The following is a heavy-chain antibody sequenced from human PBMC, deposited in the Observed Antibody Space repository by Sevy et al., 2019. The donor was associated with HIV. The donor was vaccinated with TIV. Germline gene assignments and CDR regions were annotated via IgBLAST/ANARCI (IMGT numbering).Heavy chain of an antibody. CDR1: GFTFSSYA. J-gene: IGHJ5*02. V-gene: IGHV3-33*06. CDR3: AKCLTPVTNQWSFDP. CDR2: IWSDGAYQ. D-gene: IGHD4-17*01. Sequence: GGSLRLSCAAAGFTFSSYAMHWVRQAPGKGLEWVAIIWSDGAYQYHGDSVKGRFTISRDISQNTLFLQMNSLRAEDTAVYYCAKCLTPVTNQWSFDPWGQGTLVTVSS.